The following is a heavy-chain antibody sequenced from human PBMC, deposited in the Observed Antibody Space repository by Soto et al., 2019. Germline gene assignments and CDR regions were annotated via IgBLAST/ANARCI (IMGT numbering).Heavy chain of an antibody. CDR3: AKDFSYYGSGSYYNALMPYYYYYGMDV. V-gene: IGHV3-30*18. Sequence: GGSLRLSCAASGFTFSSYCMHWVRQAPGKGLEWVAVISYDGSNKYYADSVKGRFTISRDNSKNTLYLQMNSLRAEDTAVYYCAKDFSYYGSGSYYNALMPYYYYYGMDVWGQGTTVTVSS. CDR1: GFTFSSYC. D-gene: IGHD3-10*01. CDR2: ISYDGSNK. J-gene: IGHJ6*02.